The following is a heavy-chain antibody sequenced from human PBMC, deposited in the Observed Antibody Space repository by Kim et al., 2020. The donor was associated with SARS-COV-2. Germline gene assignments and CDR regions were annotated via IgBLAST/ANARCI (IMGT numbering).Heavy chain of an antibody. CDR2: ISGSGGTT. D-gene: IGHD3-22*01. CDR1: GFTFSTYG. J-gene: IGHJ4*02. V-gene: IGHV3-23*01. CDR3: AKSNSGYYAYLDS. Sequence: GGSLRLSCAAYGFTFSTYGMSWVRQAPDKGLEWVSVISGSGGTTYYSDSVKGRFTISRDNSENTLYLQMNSLRAEDTAEYYCAKSNSGYYAYLDSWGQGILVTVSS.